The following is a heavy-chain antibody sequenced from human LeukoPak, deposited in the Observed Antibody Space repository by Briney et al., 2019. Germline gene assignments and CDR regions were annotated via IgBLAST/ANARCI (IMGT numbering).Heavy chain of an antibody. CDR2: IIPIFGTA. J-gene: IGHJ3*02. V-gene: IGHV1-69*13. Sequence: ASVKVSCKASGYTFTSYFMHWVRQAPGQGLEWMGGIIPIFGTANYAQKFQGRVTITADESTSTAYMELSSLRSEDTAVYYCASYWDSSGYYSNAFDIWGQGKMVTVSS. D-gene: IGHD3-22*01. CDR1: GYTFTSYF. CDR3: ASYWDSSGYYSNAFDI.